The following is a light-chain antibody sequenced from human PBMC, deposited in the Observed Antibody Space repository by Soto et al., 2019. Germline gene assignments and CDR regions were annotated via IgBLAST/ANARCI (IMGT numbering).Light chain of an antibody. Sequence: ETLLTQSPATLSVSPGERATLSCRASQSVSTNLAWYQQRPGQAPRLLIYDASNRDTGIPARFSGSGSGTDFTLTISRLEPEDFEVYYCQQRSNWPITFGQGTRLEIK. CDR1: QSVSTN. CDR3: QQRSNWPIT. V-gene: IGKV3-11*01. CDR2: DAS. J-gene: IGKJ5*01.